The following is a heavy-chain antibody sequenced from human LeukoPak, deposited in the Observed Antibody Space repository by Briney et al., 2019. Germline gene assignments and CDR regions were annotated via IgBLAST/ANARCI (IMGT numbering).Heavy chain of an antibody. D-gene: IGHD1-26*01. CDR2: IRYDAINK. V-gene: IGHV3-30*02. CDR3: AKDGDTVSGTYYFDMDV. J-gene: IGHJ6*03. CDR1: GFTFSTYG. Sequence: GGSLRLSCAASGFTFSTYGMHWVRQAPGKGLEWVAFIRYDAINKYYADSVRGRFTISRDNSRNTLYLQMNSLRAEDTALYYCAKDGDTVSGTYYFDMDVWGKGTTVTISS.